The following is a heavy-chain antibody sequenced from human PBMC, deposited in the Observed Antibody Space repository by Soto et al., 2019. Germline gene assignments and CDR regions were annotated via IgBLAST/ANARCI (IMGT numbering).Heavy chain of an antibody. J-gene: IGHJ4*02. CDR1: GFTFSSYG. Sequence: PGGSLRLPCAASGFTFSSYGMHWVRQALGKGLEWVAVIWYDGSNKYYADSVKGRFTISRDNSKNTLYLQMNSLRAEDTAVYYCAGQIAAAGDTFDYWGQGTLVTVSS. CDR3: AGQIAAAGDTFDY. CDR2: IWYDGSNK. D-gene: IGHD6-13*01. V-gene: IGHV3-33*01.